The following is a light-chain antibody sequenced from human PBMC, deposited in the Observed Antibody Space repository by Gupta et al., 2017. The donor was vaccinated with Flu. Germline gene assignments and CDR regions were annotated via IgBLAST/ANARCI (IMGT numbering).Light chain of an antibody. V-gene: IGKV3-15*01. CDR1: QTISSN. CDR3: QQYNNWPRT. CDR2: GAS. J-gene: IGKJ1*01. Sequence: PATLSVSPGERAPLSCRASQTISSNLAWYQQTPGQPPRLLISGASTRASGIPARFSGSGSGTDFTLTISSLQSEDFAVYYCQQYNNWPRTFGQGTKVEIK.